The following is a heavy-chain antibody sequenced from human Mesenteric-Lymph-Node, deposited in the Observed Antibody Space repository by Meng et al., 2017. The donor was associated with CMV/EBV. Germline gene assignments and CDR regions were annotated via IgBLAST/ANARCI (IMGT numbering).Heavy chain of an antibody. CDR2: IYYSGST. J-gene: IGHJ4*02. CDR1: GGSISSYY. CDR3: AREGEGGADYFDY. V-gene: IGHV4-59*01. Sequence: SETLSLTCTVSGGSISSYYWSWIRQPPGKGLEWIGYIYYSGSTNYNPSLKSRVTISVDTSKNQVSLKLSSVTAADTAVYYCAREGEGGADYFDYWGQGTLVTVSS.